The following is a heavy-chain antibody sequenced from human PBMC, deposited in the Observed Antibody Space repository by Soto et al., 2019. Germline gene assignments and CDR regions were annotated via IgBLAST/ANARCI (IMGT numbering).Heavy chain of an antibody. Sequence: GGSLRLSCAASGFTFSSYAMSWVRQAPGKGLEWVSAISGSGGRTYYADSVKGRFTISRDNSKNSVSLQVNTLRVEDTAVYYCAREDSIIIPAVSDFWGQGTLVTVS. CDR2: ISGSGGRT. CDR3: AREDSIIIPAVSDF. V-gene: IGHV3-23*01. J-gene: IGHJ4*02. CDR1: GFTFSSYA. D-gene: IGHD2-2*01.